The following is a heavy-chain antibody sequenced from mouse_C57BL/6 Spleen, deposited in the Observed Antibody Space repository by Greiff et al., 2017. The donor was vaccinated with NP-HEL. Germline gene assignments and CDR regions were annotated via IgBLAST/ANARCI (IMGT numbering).Heavy chain of an antibody. V-gene: IGHV5-9-1*02. D-gene: IGHD3-2*02. CDR1: GFTFSSYA. Sequence: DVHLVESGEGLVKPGGSLKLSCAASGFTFSSYAMSWVRQTPEKRLEWVAYISSGGDYIYYADTVKGRFTISRDNARNTLYLQMSSLKSEDTAMYYCTREGGDSSGYFDYWGQGTTLTVSS. J-gene: IGHJ2*01. CDR3: TREGGDSSGYFDY. CDR2: ISSGGDYI.